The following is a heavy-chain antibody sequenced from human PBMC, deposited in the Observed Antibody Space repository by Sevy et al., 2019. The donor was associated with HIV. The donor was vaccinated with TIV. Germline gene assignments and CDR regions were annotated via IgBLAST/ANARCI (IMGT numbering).Heavy chain of an antibody. CDR2: ISSSSSTI. Sequence: GGSLRLSCVASGFTFSSYSMNWVRQAPGKGLEWVSYISSSSSTILNADSVKGRFTISRDNAKNSLFLQMNSLRAEDTAVYYCARAGGDTAYAMDVWGQGTTVTVSS. D-gene: IGHD2-21*01. CDR1: GFTFSSYS. J-gene: IGHJ6*02. V-gene: IGHV3-48*01. CDR3: ARAGGDTAYAMDV.